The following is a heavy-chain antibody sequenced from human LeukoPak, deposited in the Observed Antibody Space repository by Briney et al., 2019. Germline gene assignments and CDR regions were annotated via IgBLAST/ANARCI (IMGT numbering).Heavy chain of an antibody. Sequence: PSETLSLTCTVSGGSISSYYWSWIRQPPGKGLEWIGYIYYSGSTNYNPSLKSRVTISVDTSKNQFSLKLSSVTAADTAVYYCASKGYCSSTSCRYYGMDVWGQGTTVTVSS. D-gene: IGHD2-2*01. J-gene: IGHJ6*02. CDR2: IYYSGST. CDR1: GGSISSYY. CDR3: ASKGYCSSTSCRYYGMDV. V-gene: IGHV4-59*01.